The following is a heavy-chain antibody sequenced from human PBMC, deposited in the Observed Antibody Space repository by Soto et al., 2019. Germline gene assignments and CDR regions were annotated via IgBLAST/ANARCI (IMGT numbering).Heavy chain of an antibody. CDR1: GYTFSNYA. J-gene: IGHJ6*02. D-gene: IGHD4-17*01. CDR3: ANNGDYYYYGMDV. V-gene: IGHV1-3*01. CDR2: INAGNGKT. Sequence: QVQLVQSGAEVKKPGASVKVSCKASGYTFSNYATHWVRQAPGQRLEWMGWINAGNGKTKYSQNFQGRVTITRDTSASTAYVELSSLRSEDTAVYYCANNGDYYYYGMDVWGQGTTVTVSS.